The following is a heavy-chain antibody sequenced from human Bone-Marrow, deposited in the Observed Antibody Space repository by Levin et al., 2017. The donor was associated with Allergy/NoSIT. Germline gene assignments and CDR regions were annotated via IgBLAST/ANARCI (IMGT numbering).Heavy chain of an antibody. CDR3: ARVDYYESSGYYYF. CDR2: ISGYNGNT. D-gene: IGHD3-22*01. V-gene: IGHV1-18*01. CDR1: GYTFMTYG. Sequence: GASVKVSCKASGYTFMTYGISWVRQAPGQGLEWMGWISGYNGNTDYAQKFQGRITMTTDTSMNTAYMEVRSLRSDDTAVYFCARVDYYESSGYYYFWGQGTLVTVSS. J-gene: IGHJ4*02.